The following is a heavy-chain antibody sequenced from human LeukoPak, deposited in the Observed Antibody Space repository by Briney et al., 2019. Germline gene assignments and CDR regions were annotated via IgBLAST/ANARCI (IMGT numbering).Heavy chain of an antibody. CDR1: GGTFSSYA. V-gene: IGHV1-69*13. D-gene: IGHD3-16*01. CDR2: IIPIFGTA. Sequence: GASVKVSCKASGGTFSSYAISWVRQAPGQGLEWMGGIIPIFGTANYAQKFQGRVTITADESTSTAYMELSSLRSEDTAVYYCASNNHYGGDGWFDPWGQGTLVTVSS. J-gene: IGHJ5*02. CDR3: ASNNHYGGDGWFDP.